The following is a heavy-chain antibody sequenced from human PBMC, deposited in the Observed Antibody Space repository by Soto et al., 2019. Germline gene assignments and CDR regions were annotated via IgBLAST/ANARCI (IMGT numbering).Heavy chain of an antibody. J-gene: IGHJ4*02. D-gene: IGHD2-15*01. CDR3: AGGTTRGGYCSGGSCYSFGYYFDY. Sequence: SETLSLTCTVSGGSISSGGYYWSWIRQHPGKGLEWIGYIYYSGSTYYNPSLKSRVTISVDTSKNQFSLKLSSVTAADTAVYYCAGGTTRGGYCSGGSCYSFGYYFDYWGQGTLVTVSS. V-gene: IGHV4-31*03. CDR2: IYYSGST. CDR1: GGSISSGGYY.